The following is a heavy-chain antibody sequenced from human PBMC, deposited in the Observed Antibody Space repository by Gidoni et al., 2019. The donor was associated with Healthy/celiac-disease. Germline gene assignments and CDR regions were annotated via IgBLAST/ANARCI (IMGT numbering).Heavy chain of an antibody. CDR1: GRSISSYY. Sequence: QVQLQESGPGLVKPSETLSLTCTVPGRSISSYYWSWIRHPPGKGLEWIGYLYYSGSTNYNPSLKSRVTISVDTSKNQFSLKLSSVTAADTAVYYCASGRPVGATGWFDPWGQGTLVTVSS. J-gene: IGHJ5*02. D-gene: IGHD1-26*01. V-gene: IGHV4-59*01. CDR2: LYYSGST. CDR3: ASGRPVGATGWFDP.